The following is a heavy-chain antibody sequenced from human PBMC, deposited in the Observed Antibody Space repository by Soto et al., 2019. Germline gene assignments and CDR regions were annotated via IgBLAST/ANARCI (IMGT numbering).Heavy chain of an antibody. J-gene: IGHJ6*02. CDR2: INAGNGNI. V-gene: IGHV1-3*01. D-gene: IGHD6-6*01. CDR3: ARDASSGRYYYYYGMDV. CDR1: GYTFTNYA. Sequence: ASVKVSCKASGYTFTNYAMHWVRQAPGQRLEWMGWINAGNGNIKYSQKFQGRVTITRDTSASTAYVELSSLRSEDTAVYYCARDASSGRYYYYYGMDVWGQGTTVTVSS.